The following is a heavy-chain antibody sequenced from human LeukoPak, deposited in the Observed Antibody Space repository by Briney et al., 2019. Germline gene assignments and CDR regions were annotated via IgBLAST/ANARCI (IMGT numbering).Heavy chain of an antibody. D-gene: IGHD6-19*01. CDR2: IYTSGST. CDR1: GGSISSYY. Sequence: SETLSLTCTVSGGSISSYYWSWIRQPAGKGLEWIGRIYTSGSTNYNPSLRSRGTMSVDTSKNQFSLKLSSVTAADTAVYYCARGGIGWDSSGWYLYYFDYWGQGTLVTVSS. J-gene: IGHJ4*02. CDR3: ARGGIGWDSSGWYLYYFDY. V-gene: IGHV4-4*07.